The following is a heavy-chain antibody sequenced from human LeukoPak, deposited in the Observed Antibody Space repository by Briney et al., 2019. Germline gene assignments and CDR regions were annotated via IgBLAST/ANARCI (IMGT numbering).Heavy chain of an antibody. Sequence: ASVKVSCKASGYSFTAYYMHWVRQAPGQGLEWMGWINPNSGGTNYAQKFQGRVTMTRDTSITTAYMEMSRLRSDDTALYYCARADYGSGSYYNFPDYWGQGTLVTVSS. D-gene: IGHD3-10*01. CDR3: ARADYGSGSYYNFPDY. CDR2: INPNSGGT. V-gene: IGHV1-2*02. J-gene: IGHJ4*02. CDR1: GYSFTAYY.